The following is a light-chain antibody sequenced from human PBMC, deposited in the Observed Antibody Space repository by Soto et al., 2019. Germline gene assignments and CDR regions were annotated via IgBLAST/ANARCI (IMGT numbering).Light chain of an antibody. CDR3: CSYAGSYTYV. CDR1: SSNVGSYNL. Sequence: QSVLTQPASVSGSPGQSSTISCTGTSSNVGSYNLVSWYQQHPGKAPKLMIYEVSKRPSGVSNRFSGSKSGNTASLTISGLQAEDEADYHCCSYAGSYTYVFGPGTKGTVL. V-gene: IGLV2-23*02. CDR2: EVS. J-gene: IGLJ1*01.